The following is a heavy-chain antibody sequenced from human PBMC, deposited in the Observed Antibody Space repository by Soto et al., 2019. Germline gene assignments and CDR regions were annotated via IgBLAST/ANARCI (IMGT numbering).Heavy chain of an antibody. CDR2: IYPGDSDT. D-gene: IGHD2-8*02. CDR1: GYAFSSYW. Sequence: GESLKISCQGSGYAFSSYWIAWVRQMPGKGLEWMGIIYPGDSDTRYSPSFQGQVTISVDKSITTAYLQWSSLKASDTAMYYCARGYCTATICDPWFDPRRKGTLVTVSS. J-gene: IGHJ5*02. V-gene: IGHV5-51*01. CDR3: ARGYCTATICDPWFDP.